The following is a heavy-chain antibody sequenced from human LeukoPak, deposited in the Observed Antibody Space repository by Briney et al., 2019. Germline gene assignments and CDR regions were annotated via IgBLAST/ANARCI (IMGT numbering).Heavy chain of an antibody. Sequence: ASVKVSCKASGYTFTSYGISWVRQAPGQGLEWMGWISAYNGNTNYAQKLQGRVTMTTDTSTSIAYMELRSLRSDDTAVYYCARDQRWELIWWFDPWGQGTLVTVSS. CDR2: ISAYNGNT. CDR3: ARDQRWELIWWFDP. V-gene: IGHV1-18*01. J-gene: IGHJ5*02. D-gene: IGHD1-26*01. CDR1: GYTFTSYG.